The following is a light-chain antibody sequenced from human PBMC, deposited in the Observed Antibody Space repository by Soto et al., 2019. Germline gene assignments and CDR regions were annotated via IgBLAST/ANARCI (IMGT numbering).Light chain of an antibody. CDR2: EVS. CDR1: SSDVGGYNY. CDR3: SSYAGNNNLI. J-gene: IGLJ2*01. Sequence: QSVVTQPPSASGSPGPSVTMYCTGTSSDVGGYNYVSWYQQHPGKAPKLMIYEVSKRPSGVPDRFSGSKSGNTASLTVSGLQAEDEADYYCSSYAGNNNLIFGGGTKVTVL. V-gene: IGLV2-8*01.